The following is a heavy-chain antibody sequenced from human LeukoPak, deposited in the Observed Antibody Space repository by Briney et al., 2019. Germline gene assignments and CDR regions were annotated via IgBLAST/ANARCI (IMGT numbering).Heavy chain of an antibody. J-gene: IGHJ6*02. CDR3: ARGRLLWFGELYAPMDV. Sequence: ASVKVSCKASGYTFTSYDINWVRQATGQGLEWMGWMNPNSGNTGYAQKFQGRVTMTRNTSISTAYMELSGLRSEDTAVYYCARGRLLWFGELYAPMDVWGQGTTVTVSS. CDR2: MNPNSGNT. V-gene: IGHV1-8*01. CDR1: GYTFTSYD. D-gene: IGHD3-10*01.